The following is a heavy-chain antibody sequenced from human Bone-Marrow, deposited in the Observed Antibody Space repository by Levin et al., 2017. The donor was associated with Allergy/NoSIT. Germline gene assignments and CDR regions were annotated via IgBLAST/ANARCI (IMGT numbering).Heavy chain of an antibody. J-gene: IGHJ4*02. V-gene: IGHV3-23*01. CDR2: LLFPLFPP. CDR1: GFTFSTYA. D-gene: IGHD2-15*01. Sequence: SMRLSCVASGFTFSTYAMTWVRQAPGKGLEWFSSLLFPLFPPFSSSSFKGRFTISRDNSNNTLYLQINILRAEDTALYYCARGVGCTGGTCSPYYFDYWGQGTLVSVSS. CDR3: ARGVGCTGGTCSPYYFDY.